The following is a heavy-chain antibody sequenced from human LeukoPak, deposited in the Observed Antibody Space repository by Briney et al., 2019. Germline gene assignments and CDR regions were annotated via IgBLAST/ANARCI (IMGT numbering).Heavy chain of an antibody. V-gene: IGHV4-59*08. CDR2: IYHNGGT. Sequence: SETLSLTCTVSGGSISGYYWSWIRQHPGKGLEWIGYIYHNGGTNYNPSLQSRLTISVDTSKNQFSLKLSSVTAADPAVYYCARHLRAVAGGRYFDYWGQGTQVTVSS. D-gene: IGHD6-19*01. CDR1: GGSISGYY. CDR3: ARHLRAVAGGRYFDY. J-gene: IGHJ4*02.